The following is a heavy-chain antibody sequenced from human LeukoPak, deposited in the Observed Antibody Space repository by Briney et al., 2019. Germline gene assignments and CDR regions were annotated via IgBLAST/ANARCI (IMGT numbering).Heavy chain of an antibody. D-gene: IGHD2-21*02. J-gene: IGHJ6*03. CDR1: RGSISSYY. Sequence: SETLSLTCTVSRGSISSYYWSWIRQPAGKGLEWIGRIYTSGSTNYNPSPKSRVTMSVDTSKNQFSQKLSYVNAAGTAVYYSARDLVVVTASKHYYYYMDVWGKGTTVTVSS. CDR2: IYTSGST. V-gene: IGHV4-4*07. CDR3: ARDLVVVTASKHYYYYMDV.